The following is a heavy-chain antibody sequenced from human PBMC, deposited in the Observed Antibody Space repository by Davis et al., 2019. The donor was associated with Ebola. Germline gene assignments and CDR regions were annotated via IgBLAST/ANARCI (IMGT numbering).Heavy chain of an antibody. J-gene: IGHJ4*02. CDR1: GYTFSSNG. D-gene: IGHD6-13*01. CDR3: ARARGFSSTWYGGDY. Sequence: AASAKVSCKASGYTFSSNGIAWARQASGQGLQWMGWTNPDSGNRGYAQKFQGRFTMTRDTSTCTVYMELSSLRSEDTAVYYCARARGFSSTWYGGDYWGQGTLVTVSS. CDR2: TNPDSGNR. V-gene: IGHV1-8*02.